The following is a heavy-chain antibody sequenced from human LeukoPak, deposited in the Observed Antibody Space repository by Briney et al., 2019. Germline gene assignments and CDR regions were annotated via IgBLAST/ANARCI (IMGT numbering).Heavy chain of an antibody. CDR1: GFTFSSYG. CDR2: IRYDGTNK. J-gene: IGHJ4*02. Sequence: PGGSLRLSCAASGFTFSSYGIHWVRQAPGKGLEWVAFIRYDGTNKYYADSVRGRFTISRDNSRNALYLQLSRLRVDDTAFYYCPKPLLTPGNWGPGTLVTVSS. V-gene: IGHV3-30*02. D-gene: IGHD4-23*01. CDR3: PKPLLTPGN.